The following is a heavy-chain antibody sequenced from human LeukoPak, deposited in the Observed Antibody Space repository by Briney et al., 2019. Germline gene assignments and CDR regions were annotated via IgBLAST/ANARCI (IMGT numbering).Heavy chain of an antibody. CDR3: ARTSITMVRGVRWARGKDAFDI. J-gene: IGHJ3*02. CDR2: INPSGGST. CDR1: GYTFTGYY. D-gene: IGHD3-10*01. V-gene: IGHV1-46*01. Sequence: ASVKVSCKASGYTFTGYYMHWVRQAPGQGLEWMGIINPSGGSTSYAQKFQGRVTMTRDMSTSTVYMELSSLRSEDTAVYYCARTSITMVRGVRWARGKDAFDIWGQGTMVTVSS.